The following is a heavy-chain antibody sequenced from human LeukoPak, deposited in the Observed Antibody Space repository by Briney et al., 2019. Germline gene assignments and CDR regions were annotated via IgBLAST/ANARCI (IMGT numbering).Heavy chain of an antibody. CDR1: GFTLSDYY. V-gene: IGHV3-11*06. Sequence: PGESLRLSCAASGFTLSDYYMTWIRQAPGKGLEWVSYISSSSSYTDYADSVKGRFTISRDNAKSSLFLQMDSLRAEDTALYYCATVGYCSGGRCYYFAYWGQGTLVTVSS. J-gene: IGHJ4*02. D-gene: IGHD2-15*01. CDR3: ATVGYCSGGRCYYFAY. CDR2: ISSSSSYT.